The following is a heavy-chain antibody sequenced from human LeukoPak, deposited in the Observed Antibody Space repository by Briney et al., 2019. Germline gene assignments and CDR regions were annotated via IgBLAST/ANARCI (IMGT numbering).Heavy chain of an antibody. D-gene: IGHD4-17*01. CDR3: ARGRDDYGNAFDI. J-gene: IGHJ3*02. CDR2: IIPIFGTA. CDR1: GGTFSSYA. Sequence: SVKVSCKASGGTFSSYAISWVRQAPGQGLEWMGGIIPIFGTANYAQKFQGRVTITAAESTSTAYMELSSLRSEDTAVYYCARGRDDYGNAFDIWGQGTMVTVSS. V-gene: IGHV1-69*13.